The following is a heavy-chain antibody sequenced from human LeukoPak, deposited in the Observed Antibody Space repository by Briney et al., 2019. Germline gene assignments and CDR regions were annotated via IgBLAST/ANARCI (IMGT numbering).Heavy chain of an antibody. CDR3: ARDSESRELLNFDY. CDR1: GYTFTSYA. CDR2: INAGNGNT. D-gene: IGHD1-26*01. Sequence: GASVKVSCKASGYTFTSYAMHWVRQAPGQRLEWMGWINAGNGNTKYSQKFQGRVTITRDTSASTAYMELSSLRSEDAAVYYCARDSESRELLNFDYWGQGTLVTVSS. J-gene: IGHJ4*02. V-gene: IGHV1-3*01.